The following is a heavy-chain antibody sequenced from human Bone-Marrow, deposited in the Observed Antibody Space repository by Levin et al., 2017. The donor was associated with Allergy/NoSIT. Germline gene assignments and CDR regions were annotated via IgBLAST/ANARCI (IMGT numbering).Heavy chain of an antibody. V-gene: IGHV4-4*02. J-gene: IGHJ6*02. D-gene: IGHD3-9*01. CDR1: GGSISSSNW. Sequence: SETLSLTCAVSGGSISSSNWWSWVRQPPGKGLEWIGEIYHSGSTNYNPSLKSRVTISVDKSKNQFSLKLSSVTAADTAVYYCARDPRPYYDILTGYYTPPYYYYGMDVWGQGTTVTVSS. CDR3: ARDPRPYYDILTGYYTPPYYYYGMDV. CDR2: IYHSGST.